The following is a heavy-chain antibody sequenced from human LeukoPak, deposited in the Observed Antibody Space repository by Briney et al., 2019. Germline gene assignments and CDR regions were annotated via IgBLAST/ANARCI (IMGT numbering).Heavy chain of an antibody. Sequence: GGSLRLSCATSGFTFSTYTMSWVRQAPGKGLEWVSGISGSGARIIYADSVKGRFIISRDNSKNTLYLQMNSLRAEDAAVYYCARETDYGDYDYWGQGTLVTVSS. D-gene: IGHD4-17*01. CDR1: GFTFSTYT. CDR3: ARETDYGDYDY. J-gene: IGHJ4*02. CDR2: ISGSGARI. V-gene: IGHV3-23*01.